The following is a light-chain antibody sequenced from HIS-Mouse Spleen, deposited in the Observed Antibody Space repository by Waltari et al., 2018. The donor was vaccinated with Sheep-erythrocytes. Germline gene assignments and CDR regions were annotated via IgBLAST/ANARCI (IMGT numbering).Light chain of an antibody. CDR1: SSDAGGYNY. Sequence: QSALTQPRPVSGSPGQSVTISCPGTSSDAGGYNYVSWYQKHPGQAPKLMIYDVSKRPSGVPDRFSGSKSGNTASLTISGLQAEDEADYYCCSYAGSYTFVFGTGTKVTVL. CDR3: CSYAGSYTFV. J-gene: IGLJ1*01. CDR2: DVS. V-gene: IGLV2-11*01.